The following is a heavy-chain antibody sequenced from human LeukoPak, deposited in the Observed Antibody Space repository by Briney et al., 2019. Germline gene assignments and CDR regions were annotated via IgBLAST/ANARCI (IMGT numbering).Heavy chain of an antibody. V-gene: IGHV3-7*01. CDR1: GFTFGDYA. CDR2: IKQDGSEK. CDR3: ARMRSGGHYFDY. Sequence: GGSLRLSCTASGFTFGDYAMSWVRQAPGKGLEWVANIKQDGSEKYYVDSVKGRFTISRDNAKNSLYLQMNSLRAEDTAVYYCARMRSGGHYFDYWGQGTLVTVSS. J-gene: IGHJ4*02. D-gene: IGHD4-23*01.